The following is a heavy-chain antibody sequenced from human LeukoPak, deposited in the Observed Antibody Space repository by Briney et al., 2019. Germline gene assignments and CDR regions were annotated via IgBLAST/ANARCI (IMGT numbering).Heavy chain of an antibody. D-gene: IGHD3-10*01. CDR1: GYTFTSYF. Sequence: ASVTVSCKASGYTFTSYFISWVRQVPGQGLEWMGWISVYNSNTNYAQKLQDRVTMTTDTSTSTAYMELRSLRSDDTAVYYCARDSFYRWFGELRSDYYYYYYMDVWGKGTTVTISS. J-gene: IGHJ6*03. CDR3: ARDSFYRWFGELRSDYYYYYYMDV. V-gene: IGHV1-18*01. CDR2: ISVYNSNT.